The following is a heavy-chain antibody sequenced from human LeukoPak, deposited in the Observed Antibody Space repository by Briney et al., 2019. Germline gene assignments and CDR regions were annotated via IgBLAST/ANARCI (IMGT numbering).Heavy chain of an antibody. CDR3: ARVAKERVGGVYYFDY. V-gene: IGHV3-13*01. D-gene: IGHD1-1*01. J-gene: IGHJ4*02. Sequence: GGSLRLSCAASGFTFSDYDMHWVRQATEKGLEWVSAIGTAGDTYYTGSVKGRFTISRENAKNSLYLQMNSLRAGDTAVYYGARVAKERVGGVYYFDYWGQGTLVTVSS. CDR2: IGTAGDT. CDR1: GFTFSDYD.